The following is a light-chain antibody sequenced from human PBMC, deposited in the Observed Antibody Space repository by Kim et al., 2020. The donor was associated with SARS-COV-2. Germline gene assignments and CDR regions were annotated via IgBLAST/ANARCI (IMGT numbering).Light chain of an antibody. CDR1: QDINTR. J-gene: IGKJ1*01. V-gene: IGKV1-12*01. CDR3: QQANNFPWT. Sequence: DIQMTQSTSSVSASVGDRVTITCRASQDINTRLAWYQQRPGMVPKLLIDGASSLQSGVPSRFSGSGSGTDFTLTIWSLQPEDFATYYCQQANNFPWTFGQGTKVDIK. CDR2: GAS.